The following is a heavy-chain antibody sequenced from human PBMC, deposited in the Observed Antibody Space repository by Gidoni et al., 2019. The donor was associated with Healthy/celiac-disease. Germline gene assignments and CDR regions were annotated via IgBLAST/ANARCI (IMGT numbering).Heavy chain of an antibody. J-gene: IGHJ6*02. Sequence: QVQLVQSGAEVKKPGSAVKVSCKASGGTFGSYAISWVRRAPGQGLEWMGGIIPIFGTANYAQKFQGRVTITADESTSTAYMELSSLRSEDTAVYYCATHFGQLVRPYGMDVWGQGTTVTVSS. CDR3: ATHFGQLVRPYGMDV. V-gene: IGHV1-69*01. CDR2: IIPIFGTA. D-gene: IGHD6-6*01. CDR1: GGTFGSYA.